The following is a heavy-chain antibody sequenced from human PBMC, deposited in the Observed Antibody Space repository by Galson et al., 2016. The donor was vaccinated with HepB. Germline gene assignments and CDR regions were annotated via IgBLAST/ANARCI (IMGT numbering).Heavy chain of an antibody. CDR3: ARDHRTDYDTWTGYARWFDP. J-gene: IGHJ5*02. V-gene: IGHV3-33*01. CDR1: GFTFSDYG. Sequence: SLRLSCAASGFTFSDYGMHWVRQAPGKGLEWVAVTWHDGTNEYYADSVKGRFTISRDNSKNTLFLEMNRLRAEDMAVYYCARDHRTDYDTWTGYARWFDPWGQGTLVTVSS. D-gene: IGHD3-9*01. CDR2: TWHDGTNE.